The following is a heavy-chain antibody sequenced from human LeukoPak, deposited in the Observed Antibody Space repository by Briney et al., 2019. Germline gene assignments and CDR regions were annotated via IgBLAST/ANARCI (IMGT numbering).Heavy chain of an antibody. CDR1: GFTFSTSW. Sequence: GGSLRLSCAASGFTFSTSWMSWVRQVPGKGLEWVANIKKDGSETYYVDSVEGRFTISRDNAKNSLCLQMNSLRAEDTAMYYCARGRYSGTTYYFDYWGQGTLVTVSS. CDR2: IKKDGSET. V-gene: IGHV3-7*03. CDR3: ARGRYSGTTYYFDY. J-gene: IGHJ4*02. D-gene: IGHD5-12*01.